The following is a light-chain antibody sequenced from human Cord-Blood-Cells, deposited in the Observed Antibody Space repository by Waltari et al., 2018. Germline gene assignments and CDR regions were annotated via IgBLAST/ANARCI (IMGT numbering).Light chain of an antibody. V-gene: IGLV2-23*01. J-gene: IGLJ3*02. CDR3: CSYAGSSTWV. CDR1: RSDVGSYNL. CDR2: EGS. Sequence: QSALTQPASVSGSPGQSITISCTGTRSDVGSYNLVSWYQQHPGKAPKLMIYEGSKRPSGFSNRFSGSQSGNTASLTISGLQAEDEADYYCCSYAGSSTWVFGGGTKLTVL.